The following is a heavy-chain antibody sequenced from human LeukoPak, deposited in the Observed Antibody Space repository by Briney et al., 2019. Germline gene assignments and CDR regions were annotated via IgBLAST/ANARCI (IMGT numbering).Heavy chain of an antibody. J-gene: IGHJ5*02. Sequence: PSETLSLTCTVSGDSISSYYWSWIRQPPGKGLEWIGYIYYSGNTNYNPSLKSRVTISVDTSKNQFSLKLSSETAADTAVYYCARGIIVGATWGENDNWFDPWGQGTLVTVSS. D-gene: IGHD1-26*01. CDR3: ARGIIVGATWGENDNWFDP. V-gene: IGHV4-59*13. CDR1: GDSISSYY. CDR2: IYYSGNT.